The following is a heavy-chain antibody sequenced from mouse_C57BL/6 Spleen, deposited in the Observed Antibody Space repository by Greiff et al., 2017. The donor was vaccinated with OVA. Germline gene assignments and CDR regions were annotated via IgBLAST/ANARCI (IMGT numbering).Heavy chain of an antibody. CDR2: IHPNSGST. CDR1: GYTFTSYW. CDR3: TRIIPYYFDY. J-gene: IGHJ2*01. V-gene: IGHV1-64*01. Sequence: VQLQQPGAELVKPGASVKLSCKASGYTFTSYWMHWVKQRPGQGLEWIGMIHPNSGSTNYNEKFKSKATLTVDKSSSTAYMELRSLTSEDSAVYYCTRIIPYYFDYWGQGTTLTVSS.